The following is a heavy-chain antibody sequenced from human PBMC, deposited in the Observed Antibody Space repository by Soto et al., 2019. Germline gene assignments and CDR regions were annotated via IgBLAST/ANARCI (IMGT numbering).Heavy chain of an antibody. Sequence: GGSLRLSCAASGFTFSIHGMHWVRQTPGKGLEWVAVISNDGNKKYYVESVEGRFSISRDNSKSIVYLQMNNVRIEDTAKYYCAKDKVPYYDFWSGQRWFDPWGQGTQVTVSS. J-gene: IGHJ5*02. CDR1: GFTFSIHG. CDR2: ISNDGNKK. V-gene: IGHV3-30*18. D-gene: IGHD3-3*01. CDR3: AKDKVPYYDFWSGQRWFDP.